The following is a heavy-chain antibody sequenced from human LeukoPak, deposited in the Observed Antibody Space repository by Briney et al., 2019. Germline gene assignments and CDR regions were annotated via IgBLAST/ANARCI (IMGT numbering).Heavy chain of an antibody. CDR3: AKDLSSAITSALVLDV. CDR2: ITWNRDNI. D-gene: IGHD3-22*01. CDR1: GFTFDDYA. Sequence: PGGSLRLSCAASGFTFDDYAMHWVRQAPGKGRKWVSGITWNRDNIGYGDSVKGRFTISRDNVKNVLYLQMTSLRTEDTALYYCAKDLSSAITSALVLDVWGQGTTVIVSS. J-gene: IGHJ6*02. V-gene: IGHV3-9*01.